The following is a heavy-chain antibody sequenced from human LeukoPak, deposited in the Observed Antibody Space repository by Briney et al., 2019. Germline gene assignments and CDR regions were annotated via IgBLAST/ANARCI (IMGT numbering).Heavy chain of an antibody. V-gene: IGHV3-23*01. CDR2: SSSSDPGT. CDR1: GFSLGSHA. CDR3: ARAPVTSCRGAFCYPFDY. Sequence: PGGSLRLSCAVSGFSLGSHAMSWVRQAPGKGLEWVSASSSSDPGTYYADSVRGRFTISRDNSKNTLYLQMNRLRVDDAAVYYCARAPVTSCRGAFCYPFDYWGRGILVTVSS. J-gene: IGHJ4*02. D-gene: IGHD2-21*01.